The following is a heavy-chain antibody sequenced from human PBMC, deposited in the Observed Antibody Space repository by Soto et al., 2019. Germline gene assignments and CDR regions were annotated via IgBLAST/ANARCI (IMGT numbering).Heavy chain of an antibody. Sequence: GGSLRLSCAASGFTFSSYSMNWVRQAPGKGLEWVSSISSSSSYIYYADSVKGRFTISRDNAKNSLYLQMNSLRAEDTAVYYCARGGNCSGGSCYSLGYWGQGTLVTVSS. CDR1: GFTFSSYS. CDR3: ARGGNCSGGSCYSLGY. CDR2: ISSSSSYI. J-gene: IGHJ4*02. D-gene: IGHD2-15*01. V-gene: IGHV3-21*01.